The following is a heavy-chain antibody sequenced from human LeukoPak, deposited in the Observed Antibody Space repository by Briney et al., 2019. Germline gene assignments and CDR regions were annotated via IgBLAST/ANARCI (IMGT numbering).Heavy chain of an antibody. D-gene: IGHD6-13*01. J-gene: IGHJ4*02. CDR1: GFDFTAYG. CDR2: IYPGDSDT. Sequence: LGESLKISCKCSGFDFTAYGIAWVRQMPGKGLEWMGNIYPGDSDTRYSPSFQGQVTISADKSISTAYLQWSSLKASDTAMYYYASGPLIAAAGSYFDYWGQGTLVTVSS. V-gene: IGHV5-51*01. CDR3: ASGPLIAAAGSYFDY.